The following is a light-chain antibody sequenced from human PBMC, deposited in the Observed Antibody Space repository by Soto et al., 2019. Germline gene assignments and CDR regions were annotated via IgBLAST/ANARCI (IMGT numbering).Light chain of an antibody. V-gene: IGKV3-20*01. CDR3: QHYGSSLRT. CDR2: GAS. J-gene: IGKJ1*01. Sequence: EIVLTQSPGTLSLSPGEIATLSCRASQSVSSSYLAWYQQKPGQALRLLIYGASSRATGIPDRFSSSGSGTAFTLTISRLEAEDFAAYYCQHYGSSLRTFGQGTKVEIK. CDR1: QSVSSSY.